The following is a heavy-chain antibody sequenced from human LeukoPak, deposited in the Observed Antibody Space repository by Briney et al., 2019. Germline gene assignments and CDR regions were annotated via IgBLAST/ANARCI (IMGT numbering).Heavy chain of an antibody. CDR3: TEFYFDRSGYADY. J-gene: IGHJ4*02. CDR2: IYYRGST. V-gene: IGHV4-39*01. Sequence: SETLSLTCTVSGGSISSSSFYWGWIRQPPGKGLEWTGSIYYRGSTYYNPSLKSRVTISVDMSENQVSLKLRSVTAADTAVYYCTEFYFDRSGYADYWGQGTLVTVSS. CDR1: GGSISSSSFY. D-gene: IGHD3-22*01.